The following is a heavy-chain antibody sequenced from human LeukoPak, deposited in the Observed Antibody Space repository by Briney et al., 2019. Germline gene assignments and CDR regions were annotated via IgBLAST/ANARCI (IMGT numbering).Heavy chain of an antibody. CDR3: ARGISVEWLRFALGWFDL. J-gene: IGHJ5*02. D-gene: IGHD5-12*01. CDR1: GGSINSDY. CDR2: IYYSGST. Sequence: SETLSLTCTVSGGSINSDYWSWIRQSPGKGREWIGYIYYSGSTKYNPSLKNRVNISVDTSRNQFSLNLNSVTAADTAIYYCARGISVEWLRFALGWFDLWGQGTLVTVSS. V-gene: IGHV4-59*01.